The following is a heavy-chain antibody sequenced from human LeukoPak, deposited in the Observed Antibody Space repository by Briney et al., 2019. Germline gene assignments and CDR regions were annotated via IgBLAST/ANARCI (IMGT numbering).Heavy chain of an antibody. V-gene: IGHV3-48*03. CDR1: GFTFSSYE. CDR2: ISSSGSPI. J-gene: IGHJ4*02. CDR3: ARLCTSASPFDY. Sequence: GGSLRLSCAASGFTFSSYEMNWVRQAPGKGLEWVSYISSSGSPIYYSDSVKGRFTISRDNAKNSLYLQLNSLRAEDTAVYYCARLCTSASPFDYWGQGALVTVSS. D-gene: IGHD2-2*01.